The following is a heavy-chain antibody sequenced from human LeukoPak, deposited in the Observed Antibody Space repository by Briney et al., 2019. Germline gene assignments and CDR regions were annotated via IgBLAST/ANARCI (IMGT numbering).Heavy chain of an antibody. CDR3: ARAKDMD. Sequence: KPGGSLRLSCRTSGFNFSTHSMNWVRQAPGKGLEWVASSRSYSGDIYYADSVKGRFTISRDNAKNTLYLQMNSLRADDTAIYYCARAKDMDWGQGTLVTVSS. J-gene: IGHJ4*02. CDR2: SRSYSGDI. V-gene: IGHV3-21*01. CDR1: GFNFSTHS.